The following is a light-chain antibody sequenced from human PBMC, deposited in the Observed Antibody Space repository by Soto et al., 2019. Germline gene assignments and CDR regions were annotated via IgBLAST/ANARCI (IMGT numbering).Light chain of an antibody. CDR2: AAS. CDR3: QQANSFPRT. Sequence: DIQMTQSPSSVSASVGDRVTITCRASQAISTWLAWYQQKPGKAPKLLIYAASNLQTGVPSRFSGSGSGTDFTLTISSLQPEDATYYCQQANSFPRTFGQGTKVEIK. J-gene: IGKJ1*01. V-gene: IGKV1D-12*01. CDR1: QAISTW.